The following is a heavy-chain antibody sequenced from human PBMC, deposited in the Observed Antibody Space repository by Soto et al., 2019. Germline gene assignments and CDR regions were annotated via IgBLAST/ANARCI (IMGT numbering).Heavy chain of an antibody. V-gene: IGHV3-21*01. J-gene: IGHJ4*02. Sequence: KPGGSLRLSCAASGFTFSSYSMNWVRQAPGKGLEWVSSISSSSSYIYYADSVKGRFTISRDNAKNSLYLQMNSLRAEDTAVYYCARGNFLEWLLFDYWGQGTLVTVSS. CDR1: GFTFSSYS. D-gene: IGHD3-3*01. CDR2: ISSSSSYI. CDR3: ARGNFLEWLLFDY.